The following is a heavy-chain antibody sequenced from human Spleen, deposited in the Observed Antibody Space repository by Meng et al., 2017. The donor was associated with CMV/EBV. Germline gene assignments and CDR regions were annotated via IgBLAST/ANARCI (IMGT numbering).Heavy chain of an antibody. V-gene: IGHV3-21*01. CDR1: GFTFSSYS. CDR2: ISSSCSYI. Sequence: LSLTCAASGFTFSSYSMNWVRQAPGKGLEWVSSISSSCSYIYYADSVKGRFTISRDNAKNSLYLQMNSLRAEDTAVYYCARLGVQGVVVPAAMDYYYYGMDVWGQGTTVTVSS. J-gene: IGHJ6*02. D-gene: IGHD2-2*01. CDR3: ARLGVQGVVVPAAMDYYYYGMDV.